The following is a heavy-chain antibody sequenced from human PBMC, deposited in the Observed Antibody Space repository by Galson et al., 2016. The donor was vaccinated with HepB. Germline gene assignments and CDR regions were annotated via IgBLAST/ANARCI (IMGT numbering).Heavy chain of an antibody. Sequence: SETLSLTCGVYGGSFSGYSWSWIRQPPGKGLEWIGEIHHTGDTIHNPSFKSRVPISGDTFQKHFSLKVTSVTAADTAVYYCARQPPSAGSGRAWADSDYTRAPLYFDSWGQGTLVTVSS. CDR2: IHHTGDT. D-gene: IGHD4-11*01. J-gene: IGHJ4*02. CDR3: ARQPPSAGSGRAWADSDYTRAPLYFDS. V-gene: IGHV4-34*01. CDR1: GGSFSGYS.